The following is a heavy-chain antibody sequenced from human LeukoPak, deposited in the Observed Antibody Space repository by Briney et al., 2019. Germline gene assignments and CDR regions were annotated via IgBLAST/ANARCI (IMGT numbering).Heavy chain of an antibody. J-gene: IGHJ4*02. V-gene: IGHV1-2*02. CDR3: ARGDSRDGYNPSGY. CDR1: GYTFTGYY. D-gene: IGHD5-24*01. CDR2: INPNSGGT. Sequence: ASVKVSCKASGYTFTGYYMHWVRQAPGQGLEWMGWINPNSGGTNYAQKFQGRVTMTRDTSTSTVYMELSSLRSEDTAVYYCARGDSRDGYNPSGYWGQGTLVIVSS.